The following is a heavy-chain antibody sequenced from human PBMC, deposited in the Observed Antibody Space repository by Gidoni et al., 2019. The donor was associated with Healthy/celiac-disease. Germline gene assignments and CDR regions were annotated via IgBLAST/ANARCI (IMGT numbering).Heavy chain of an antibody. CDR3: ARRMYDSSGYYYVGAFDI. Sequence: EVQLVEYGGGLVQPGGSLRLSCAASGFTVRSNYMRWVRQAPGKGLEWVSVIYSGGSTYYADSVKGRFTISRDNSKNTLYLQMNSLRAEDTAVYYCARRMYDSSGYYYVGAFDIWGQGTMVTVSS. J-gene: IGHJ3*02. CDR2: IYSGGST. D-gene: IGHD3-22*01. V-gene: IGHV3-66*02. CDR1: GFTVRSNY.